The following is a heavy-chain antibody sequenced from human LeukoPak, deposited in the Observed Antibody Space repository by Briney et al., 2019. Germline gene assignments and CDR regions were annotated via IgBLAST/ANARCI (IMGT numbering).Heavy chain of an antibody. D-gene: IGHD3-9*01. CDR2: INSDDSIK. J-gene: IGHJ4*02. Sequence: PGGSLTLSCPASGFTFSSYWMHWVRQAAGKGLVWVSRINSDDSIKTYADSVKGRFTISRDNAMNPLYLQMNSLRVDDTAVCYCARGRDYDILTGDYWGQGTLVSVSS. CDR1: GFTFSSYW. V-gene: IGHV3-74*01. CDR3: ARGRDYDILTGDY.